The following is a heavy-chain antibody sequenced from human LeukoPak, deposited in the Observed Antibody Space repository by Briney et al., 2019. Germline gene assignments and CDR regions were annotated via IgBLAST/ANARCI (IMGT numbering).Heavy chain of an antibody. D-gene: IGHD2-21*01. CDR1: GGSLSGYC. CDR3: ARVPIPGRVDY. V-gene: IGHV4-34*01. CDR2: INHSGST. Sequence: PSETLSLTCAVYGGSLSGYCWSSIRQPPGKGLEWIGEINHSGSTNYNPSLKSRVTISVDTSKNQFSLKLSSVTAADTAVYYCARVPIPGRVDYWGQGTLVTVSS. J-gene: IGHJ4*02.